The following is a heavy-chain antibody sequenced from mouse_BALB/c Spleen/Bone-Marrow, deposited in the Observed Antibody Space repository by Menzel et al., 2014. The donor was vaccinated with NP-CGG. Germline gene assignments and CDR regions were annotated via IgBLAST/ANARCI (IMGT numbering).Heavy chain of an antibody. CDR3: ARCRYYGGSYAVDY. D-gene: IGHD1-1*01. Sequence: VQLQQSGAELVKPGASVKLSCTASGFNIKDTYMHWVMQRPEQGLEWIGRIDPANGNTKYDPKFQGKATITADTSSNTAYLQLSSLTSEDTAVYYCARCRYYGGSYAVDYWGQGTSVTVSS. V-gene: IGHV14-3*02. CDR2: IDPANGNT. J-gene: IGHJ4*01. CDR1: GFNIKDTY.